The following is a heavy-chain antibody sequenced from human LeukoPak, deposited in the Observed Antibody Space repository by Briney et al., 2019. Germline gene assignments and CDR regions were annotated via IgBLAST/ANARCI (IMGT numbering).Heavy chain of an antibody. CDR2: ISGASHI. Sequence: PGGSLRLSCAASGFPFSDYYMSWIRQAPGKGLEWVSYISGASHIYYADSVKGRFTISRDNAKNSLFLQMTSLRAEDTAVYYCARGPGGSDAFDIWGQGTMVTVSS. D-gene: IGHD3-16*01. CDR3: ARGPGGSDAFDI. V-gene: IGHV3-11*01. J-gene: IGHJ3*02. CDR1: GFPFSDYY.